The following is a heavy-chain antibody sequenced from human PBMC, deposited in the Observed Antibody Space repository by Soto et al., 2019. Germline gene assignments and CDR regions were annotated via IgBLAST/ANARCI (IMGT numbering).Heavy chain of an antibody. V-gene: IGHV1-46*01. CDR1: GDTFTDYY. CDR3: ARGGHVVVVTAALDY. Sequence: QVQLVQSGAEVKKPGASVMVSCKASGDTFTDYYIHWVRQAPGQGLEWMGTVNPSGGHTTYAQHFLGRMTMTRDTSTSTLYMELTSLRSVDTAVYYCARGGHVVVVTAALDYWGQGTLVTVSS. D-gene: IGHD2-21*02. J-gene: IGHJ4*02. CDR2: VNPSGGHT.